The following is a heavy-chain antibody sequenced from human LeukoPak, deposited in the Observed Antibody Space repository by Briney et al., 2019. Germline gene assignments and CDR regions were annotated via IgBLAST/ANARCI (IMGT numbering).Heavy chain of an antibody. D-gene: IGHD2-8*02. Sequence: WETLSLTCTVSGGSISGYYWSWIRQSPGKGLEWTGYISYSGSTSYNPSLKSRLTISVDTSTNQISLKLNSLSDADTAIYYCVRGAVSAGGVLDVWGQGTLVTVS. CDR1: GGSISGYY. V-gene: IGHV4-59*01. CDR3: VRGAVSAGGVLDV. J-gene: IGHJ3*01. CDR2: ISYSGST.